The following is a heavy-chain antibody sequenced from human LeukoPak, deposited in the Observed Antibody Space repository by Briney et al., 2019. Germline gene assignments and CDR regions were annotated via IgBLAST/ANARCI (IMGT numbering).Heavy chain of an antibody. V-gene: IGHV3-48*04. CDR1: GLTFSSYS. Sequence: GGSLRLSCAASGLTFSSYSMNWVRQAPGRGLEWVSYISSSSSTIYYADSVKGRFTISRDNAKNSLYLQMNSLRAEDTAVYYCAMVSSGWYYFDHWGQGTLVTVSS. CDR2: ISSSSSTI. CDR3: AMVSSGWYYFDH. J-gene: IGHJ4*02. D-gene: IGHD6-19*01.